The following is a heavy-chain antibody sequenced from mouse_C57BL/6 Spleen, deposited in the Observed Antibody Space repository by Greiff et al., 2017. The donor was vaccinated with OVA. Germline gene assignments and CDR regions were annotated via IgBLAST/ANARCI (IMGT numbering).Heavy chain of an antibody. V-gene: IGHV1-19*01. D-gene: IGHD2-3*01. Sequence: VQLQQSGPVLVKPGASVKMSCKASGYTFTDYYMNWVKQSHGKSLEWIGVINPYNGGTSYNQKFKGKATLTVDKSSSTAYMELNSLTSEDSAVYYCARKPIYDGYYGYAMDYWGQGTSVTVSS. J-gene: IGHJ4*01. CDR1: GYTFTDYY. CDR2: INPYNGGT. CDR3: ARKPIYDGYYGYAMDY.